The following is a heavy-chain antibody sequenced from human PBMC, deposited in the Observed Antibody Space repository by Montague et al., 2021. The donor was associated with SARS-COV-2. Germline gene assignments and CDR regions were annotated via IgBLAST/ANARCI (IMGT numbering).Heavy chain of an antibody. Sequence: SETLSLTCTVSGGSISRYSWTWIRQPPGKGLEWIGYIYNSGSTNYSPSLTSRVTISVDTSKNQFSLKLSSVAAADTAVYHCARVGRGSSWYEVAFDIWGQGTMVTVSS. CDR1: GGSISRYS. J-gene: IGHJ3*02. CDR3: ARVGRGSSWYEVAFDI. V-gene: IGHV4-59*01. D-gene: IGHD6-13*01. CDR2: IYNSGST.